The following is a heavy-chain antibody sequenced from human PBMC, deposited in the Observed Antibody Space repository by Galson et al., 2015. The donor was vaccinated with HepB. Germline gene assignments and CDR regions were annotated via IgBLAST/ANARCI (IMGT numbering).Heavy chain of an antibody. J-gene: IGHJ3*02. Sequence: SVKVSCKASGGTFSNYAINWLRQAPGQGLEWMGGIIPTFDTPIYAQRFQDRVTITADKSTSTAYMELSSLTSDDTALYYCARDRTHYYDTSGYSGAFEIWGQGTMVTVSS. CDR3: ARDRTHYYDTSGYSGAFEI. D-gene: IGHD3-22*01. V-gene: IGHV1-69*06. CDR2: IIPTFDTP. CDR1: GGTFSNYA.